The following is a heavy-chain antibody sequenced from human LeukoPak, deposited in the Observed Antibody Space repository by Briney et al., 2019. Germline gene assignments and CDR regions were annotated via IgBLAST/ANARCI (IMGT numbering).Heavy chain of an antibody. CDR2: TYYRSKWYN. V-gene: IGHV6-1*01. CDR3: ARAYEYSSSWPFDY. CDR1: GDSVSSNSAA. Sequence: SQTLSLTCAISGDSVSSNSAAWNWIRQSPSRGLEWLGRTYYRSKWYNDYAVSVKSRITINPDTSKSQFSLQLNSVTPEDTAVYYCARAYEYSSSWPFDYWGQGTLVTVSS. J-gene: IGHJ4*02. D-gene: IGHD6-13*01.